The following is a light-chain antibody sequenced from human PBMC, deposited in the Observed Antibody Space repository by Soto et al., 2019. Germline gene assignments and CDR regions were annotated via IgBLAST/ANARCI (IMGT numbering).Light chain of an antibody. CDR3: RSYTSSNTWV. CDR1: SSDVGGYNY. J-gene: IGLJ3*02. Sequence: ALTQAASVSGSPGQSITIFCTGTSSDVGGYNYVSWHQQHPGKAPRLIIYDVNYRPSGVSDRFSGSKSGNTASLTISGLQAEDEADYYCRSYTSSNTWVFGGGTKLTVL. V-gene: IGLV2-14*03. CDR2: DVN.